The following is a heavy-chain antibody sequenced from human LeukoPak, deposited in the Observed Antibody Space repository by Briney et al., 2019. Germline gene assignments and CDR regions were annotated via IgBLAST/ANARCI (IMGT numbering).Heavy chain of an antibody. Sequence: PSETLSLTCTVSGGSISGYYWSWIRQPAGKGLEWIGRIYTSGTTHDNPSLKSRVTISVDTSKNQFSLKLSSVTAADTVVYYCTRDDPRSSGYPDNWGQGTLVTVSS. CDR1: GGSISGYY. J-gene: IGHJ4*02. CDR3: TRDDPRSSGYPDN. CDR2: IYTSGTT. V-gene: IGHV4-4*07. D-gene: IGHD3-22*01.